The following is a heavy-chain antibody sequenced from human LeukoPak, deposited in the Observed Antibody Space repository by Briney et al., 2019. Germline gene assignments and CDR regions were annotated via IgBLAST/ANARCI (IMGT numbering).Heavy chain of an antibody. CDR1: GFTFDDYA. CDR2: ISWNSGSI. D-gene: IGHD3-22*01. J-gene: IGHJ4*02. CDR3: AKADSSGYPYYFDY. V-gene: IGHV3-9*01. Sequence: GGSLRLSCAASGFTFDDYAMHWVRQAPGKGLEWVSGISWNSGSIAYADSVKGRFTISRDNAKNSLYLQMNSLRAEDTAVYYCAKADSSGYPYYFDYWGQGTLVTVSS.